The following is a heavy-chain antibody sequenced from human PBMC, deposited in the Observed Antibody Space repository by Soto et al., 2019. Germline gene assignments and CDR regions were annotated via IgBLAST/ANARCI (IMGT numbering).Heavy chain of an antibody. CDR2: IYYSGST. D-gene: IGHD6-13*01. Sequence: ASETLSLTCTVSGGSISSGGYYWSWIRQHPGKGLEWIGYIYYSGSTYYNPSLKSRVTISVDTSKNQFSLKLSSVTAADTAVYYCARDSGYSSSWGFDPWGQGTLVTVSS. CDR3: ARDSGYSSSWGFDP. J-gene: IGHJ5*02. CDR1: GGSISSGGYY. V-gene: IGHV4-31*03.